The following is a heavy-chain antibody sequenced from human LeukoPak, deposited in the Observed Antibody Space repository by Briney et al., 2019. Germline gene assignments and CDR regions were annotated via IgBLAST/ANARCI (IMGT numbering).Heavy chain of an antibody. CDR2: ISAYNGNT. V-gene: IGHV1-18*01. CDR3: ARDRSSGYYYYFDY. CDR1: GYTFTSYG. D-gene: IGHD3-22*01. Sequence: VASVKVSCKASGYTFTSYGISWVRQAPGQGLEWMGWISAYNGNTNYAQKLQGRVTMTTDTSTSTAYMELRSLRSDDTAVYYCARDRSSGYYYYFDYWGQGTLVTVSS. J-gene: IGHJ4*02.